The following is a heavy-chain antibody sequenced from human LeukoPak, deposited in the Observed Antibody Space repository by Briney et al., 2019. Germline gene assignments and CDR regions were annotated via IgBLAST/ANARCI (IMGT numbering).Heavy chain of an antibody. Sequence: ASVKVSCKASGYTFTDYGVSWVRQAPGQGPEWMGWISTLNDNTQYSQKVQGRVTLTTETSTSTAYMELRSLRSDDTAVYYCARGCNAFDLAFDYWGQGTLVTVSS. CDR3: ARGCNAFDLAFDY. CDR2: ISTLNDNT. CDR1: GYTFTDYG. J-gene: IGHJ4*02. V-gene: IGHV1-18*01. D-gene: IGHD2-8*01.